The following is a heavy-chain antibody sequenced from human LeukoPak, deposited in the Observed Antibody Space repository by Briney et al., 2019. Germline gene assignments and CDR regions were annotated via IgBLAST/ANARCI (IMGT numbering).Heavy chain of an antibody. D-gene: IGHD6-19*01. CDR2: IYYSGST. J-gene: IGHJ3*02. CDR1: GGSISSSSYY. CDR3: ARDLAGSSGWLDAFDI. Sequence: KPSETLSLTCTVSGGSISSSSYYWGWIRQPPGKGLEWIGSIYYSGSTYYNPSLKSRVTISVDTSKNQFSLKLSSVTAADTAVYYCARDLAGSSGWLDAFDIWGQGTMVTVSS. V-gene: IGHV4-39*07.